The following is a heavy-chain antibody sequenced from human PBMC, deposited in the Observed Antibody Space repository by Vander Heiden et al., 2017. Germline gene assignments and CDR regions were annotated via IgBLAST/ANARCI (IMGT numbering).Heavy chain of an antibody. CDR2: INHSGST. CDR3: ARFPRRYCTNGVCYTGYYYYGMDV. J-gene: IGHJ6*02. V-gene: IGHV4-34*01. D-gene: IGHD2-8*01. CDR1: GGSFSGYY. Sequence: QVQLQQWGAGLLKPSETLSLTCAVYGGSFSGYYWSWIRQPPGKGLESIGEINHSGSTNYNPSLKSRVTISVDTSKNQFSLKLSSLTAADTAVYYCARFPRRYCTNGVCYTGYYYYGMDVWCQGTTVTVSS.